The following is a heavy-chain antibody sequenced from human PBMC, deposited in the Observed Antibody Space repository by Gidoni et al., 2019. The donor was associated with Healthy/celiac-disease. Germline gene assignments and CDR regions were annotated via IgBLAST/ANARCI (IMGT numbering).Heavy chain of an antibody. CDR1: GGTFSSYA. D-gene: IGHD3-3*01. CDR2: IIPIFGTA. Sequence: QVQLVQSGAEVKKPGSSVKVSCKASGGTFSSYAISWVRQAPGQGLEWMGGIIPIFGTANYAQKFQGRVTITADESTSTAYMELSSLRSEDTAVYYCARGPFSITIFGVVPKVTIFDYWGQGTLVTVSS. CDR3: ARGPFSITIFGVVPKVTIFDY. V-gene: IGHV1-69*01. J-gene: IGHJ4*02.